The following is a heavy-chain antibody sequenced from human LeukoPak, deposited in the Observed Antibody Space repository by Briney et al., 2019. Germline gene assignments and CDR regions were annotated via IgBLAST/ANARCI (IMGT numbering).Heavy chain of an antibody. CDR3: ASAIAAAGNWFDP. J-gene: IGHJ5*02. Sequence: GASVKVSCKASGGTFSSYAISWVRQAPGQGLEWMGGIIPIFGAANYAQKFQGRVTITTDESTSTAYMELSSLRSEDTAVYYYASAIAAAGNWFDPWGQGTLVTVSS. V-gene: IGHV1-69*05. CDR2: IIPIFGAA. D-gene: IGHD6-13*01. CDR1: GGTFSSYA.